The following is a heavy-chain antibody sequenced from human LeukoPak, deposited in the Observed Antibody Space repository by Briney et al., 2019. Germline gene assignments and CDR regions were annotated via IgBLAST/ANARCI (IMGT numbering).Heavy chain of an antibody. CDR3: ARVQWLVPGY. CDR1: GGSFSGYY. CDR2: INHSGST. D-gene: IGHD6-19*01. J-gene: IGHJ4*02. Sequence: SETQSLTCAVYGGSFSGYYWRWIRQPPGKGLEWIGEINHSGSTNYNPSFTSRVTISVDTSKNQFSRKLSSVTAADTAVYYCARVQWLVPGYWGQGTLVTVSS. V-gene: IGHV4-34*01.